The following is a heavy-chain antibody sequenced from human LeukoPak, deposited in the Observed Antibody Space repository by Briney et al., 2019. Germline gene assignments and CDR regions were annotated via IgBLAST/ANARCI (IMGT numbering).Heavy chain of an antibody. Sequence: GGSLRLSCAASGFTFTNYAMTWVRQAPGKGLEWVSAIGLRSGSTYYADSVKGRFTISRDNSKNTLYLQMNSLRAEDTAMYYCARGFGYSYGYFDYWGQGTLVTVSS. CDR3: ARGFGYSYGYFDY. J-gene: IGHJ4*02. V-gene: IGHV3-23*01. CDR2: IGLRSGST. D-gene: IGHD5-18*01. CDR1: GFTFTNYA.